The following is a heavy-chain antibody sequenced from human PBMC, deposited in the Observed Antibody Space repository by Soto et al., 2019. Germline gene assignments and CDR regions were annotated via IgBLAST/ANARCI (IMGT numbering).Heavy chain of an antibody. V-gene: IGHV3-23*01. Sequence: GGSLRLSCAASGFTFSSYAMSWVRQAPGKGLEWVSAISGSGGSTYYADSVKGRFTISRDNSKNTLYLQMNSLRAEDTAVYYCAKDRMELPPGGYYYGMDVWGQGTTVTVSS. CDR3: AKDRMELPPGGYYYGMDV. CDR2: ISGSGGST. J-gene: IGHJ6*02. CDR1: GFTFSSYA. D-gene: IGHD1-26*01.